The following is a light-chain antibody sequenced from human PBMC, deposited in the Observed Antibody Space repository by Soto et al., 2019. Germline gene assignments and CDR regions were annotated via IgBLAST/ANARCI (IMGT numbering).Light chain of an antibody. V-gene: IGLV2-8*01. CDR3: GSHAGSSVV. CDR1: SSDVGGYNY. J-gene: IGLJ1*01. CDR2: EVS. Sequence: QSALTQPPSASGSPGQSVTISCTGTSSDVGGYNYVSWHQQHPGKAPKVVIYEVSKRPSGVPDRFSGSKSGNTASLTVSGLQAEDEADYYCGSHAGSSVVFGTGTKVTVL.